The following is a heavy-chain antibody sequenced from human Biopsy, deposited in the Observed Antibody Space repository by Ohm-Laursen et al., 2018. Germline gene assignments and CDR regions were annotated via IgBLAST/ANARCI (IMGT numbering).Heavy chain of an antibody. CDR1: GYTFTNYY. J-gene: IGHJ4*02. V-gene: IGHV1-46*01. Sequence: ASVKVSCKASGYTFTNYYMHWVRQAPGQGLEWMGIINPSGSDATYAQKFQGRVTMTRDTSTSTAYMDLSSLRSEDTAVYYCVADSGSGSHFRFDYWGQGALVSVSS. CDR3: VADSGSGSHFRFDY. D-gene: IGHD3-10*01. CDR2: INPSGSDA.